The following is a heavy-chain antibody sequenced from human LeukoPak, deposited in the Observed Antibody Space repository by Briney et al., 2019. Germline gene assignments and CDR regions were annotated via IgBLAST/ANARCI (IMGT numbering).Heavy chain of an antibody. CDR2: IYYSGST. D-gene: IGHD5-12*01. J-gene: IGHJ4*02. V-gene: IGHV4-59*01. CDR1: GGSISSYY. Sequence: SETLSLTCTVSGGSISSYYWSWIRQPPGKGLEWIGYIYYSGSTNYNPSLKSRVTISVDTSKNQFSLKLSSVTAADTAVYYCARFFPDSGYTFEGYYFDYWGQGTLVTVSS. CDR3: ARFFPDSGYTFEGYYFDY.